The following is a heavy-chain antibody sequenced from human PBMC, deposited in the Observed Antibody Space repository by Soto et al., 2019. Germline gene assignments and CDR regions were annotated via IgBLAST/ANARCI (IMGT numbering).Heavy chain of an antibody. D-gene: IGHD2-2*01. Sequence: SESLSLTCCVSGGSISDDSYWSWIRQTPGKGLEWIGYIYHTGNTYYNPSLRSRVSFSVDKSKSQFSLKLISVTAADTAVYYCARDEYQLLSSVSWFDSWGQGTLGTASS. CDR3: ARDEYQLLSSVSWFDS. CDR2: IYHTGNT. J-gene: IGHJ5*01. CDR1: GGSISDDSY. V-gene: IGHV4-30-4*01.